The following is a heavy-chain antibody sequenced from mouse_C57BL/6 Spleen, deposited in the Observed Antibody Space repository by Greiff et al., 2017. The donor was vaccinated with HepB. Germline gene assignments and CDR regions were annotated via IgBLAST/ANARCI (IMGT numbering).Heavy chain of an antibody. CDR3: ARVTTVIYFDY. CDR1: GFTFSSYG. CDR2: ISSGGSYT. V-gene: IGHV5-6*02. J-gene: IGHJ2*01. Sequence: DVKLVESGGDLVKPGGSLKLSCAASGFTFSSYGMSWVRQTPDKRLEWVATISSGGSYTYYPDSVKGRFTISRDNAKNTLYLQMSSLKSEDTAMYYCARVTTVIYFDYWGQGTTLTVSS. D-gene: IGHD1-1*01.